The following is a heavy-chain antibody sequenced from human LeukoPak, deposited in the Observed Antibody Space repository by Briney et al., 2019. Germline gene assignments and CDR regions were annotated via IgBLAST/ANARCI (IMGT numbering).Heavy chain of an antibody. CDR2: INHSGST. V-gene: IGHV4-34*01. D-gene: IGHD4-23*01. Sequence: SETLSLTCAVYGGSFSGYYWSWIRQPPGKGLEWIGEINHSGSTNYNPSLKSRVTISVDKSKNQFSLKLSTVTAADTAMYDCASSRWPTGPDYWGQGTLVTVSS. CDR1: GGSFSGYY. CDR3: ASSRWPTGPDY. J-gene: IGHJ4*02.